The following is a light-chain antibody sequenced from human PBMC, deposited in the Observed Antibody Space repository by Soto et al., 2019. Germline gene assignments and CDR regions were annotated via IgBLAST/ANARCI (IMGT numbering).Light chain of an antibody. CDR2: AAS. CDR1: QSISSY. CDR3: QQTHSTSWT. Sequence: DIQMTQSPSSLSASVGDRVTITCRASQSISSYLNWYQQKPGQAPKLLISAASSLQSGFPSRFSGSYSGTEFTLTISSLQPEDVATYFCQQTHSTSWTFGQGTNVEIK. J-gene: IGKJ1*01. V-gene: IGKV1-39*01.